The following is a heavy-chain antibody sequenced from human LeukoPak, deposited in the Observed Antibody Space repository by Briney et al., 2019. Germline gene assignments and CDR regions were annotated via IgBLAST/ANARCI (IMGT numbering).Heavy chain of an antibody. D-gene: IGHD6-13*01. CDR3: ARVGFVADDAFDI. V-gene: IGHV4-61*01. Sequence: SETLSLTCTVSGGSVSSGSYYWSWIRQPPGKGLEWIGYIYYSGSTNYNPSLKSRATISIDTSKNQFSLKLSSVTAADTAVYYCARVGFVADDAFDIWGQGTMVTVSS. CDR1: GGSVSSGSYY. CDR2: IYYSGST. J-gene: IGHJ3*02.